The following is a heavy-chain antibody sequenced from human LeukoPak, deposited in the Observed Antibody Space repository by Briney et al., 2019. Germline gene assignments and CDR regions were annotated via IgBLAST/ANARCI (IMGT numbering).Heavy chain of an antibody. CDR3: ASAGNYFEY. Sequence: GGSLRLFCAASGFAFSTYEMNWVRQAPGKGLEWVSHISSSGSTIYYADSVKGRFTISRDNAKNSLYLQMNSLRAEDTAVYYCASAGNYFEYWGQGTLVTVSS. CDR1: GFAFSTYE. V-gene: IGHV3-48*03. J-gene: IGHJ4*02. D-gene: IGHD1-1*01. CDR2: ISSSGSTI.